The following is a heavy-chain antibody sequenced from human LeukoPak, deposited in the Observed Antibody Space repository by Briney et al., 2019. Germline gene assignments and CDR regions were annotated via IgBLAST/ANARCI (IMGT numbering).Heavy chain of an antibody. V-gene: IGHV3-48*03. J-gene: IGHJ4*02. D-gene: IGHD2-2*01. CDR1: GIMFKTDQ. CDR2: ISDTGSI. CDR3: ASASSHGFEY. Sequence: PGGSLRLSCVVSGIMFKTDQMTWVRQAPGKGLEWVSYISDTGSINNADSVKGRLNISRDNSKNSLYLQMNSLRVEDTAVYCCASASSHGFEYWGQGTLVTVSS.